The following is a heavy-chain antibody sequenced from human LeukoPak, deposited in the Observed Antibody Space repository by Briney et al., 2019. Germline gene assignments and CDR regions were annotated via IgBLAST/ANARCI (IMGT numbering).Heavy chain of an antibody. CDR1: GVSISSGSYY. CDR2: IYTSGST. V-gene: IGHV4-61*02. CDR3: AASSGWYNDAFDI. Sequence: NPSQTLSLTCTVSGVSISSGSYYWSWIRQPAGKGLEWIGRIYTSGSTNYNPSLKSRVTISVDTSKNQFSLKLSSVTAADTAVYYCAASSGWYNDAFDIWGQGTMVTVSS. D-gene: IGHD6-19*01. J-gene: IGHJ3*02.